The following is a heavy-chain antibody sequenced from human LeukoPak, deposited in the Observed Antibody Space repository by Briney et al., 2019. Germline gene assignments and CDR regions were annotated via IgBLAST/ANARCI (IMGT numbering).Heavy chain of an antibody. D-gene: IGHD3-22*01. CDR1: GFTFNTHW. Sequence: GGSLRLSCVASGFTFNTHWVSWVRQAPGKGLEWVANIKKDGSKTDYVDSVKGRFTISRDNAKNSVFLQMNSLRAEDTAVYYCAPQTMILVLGGQGTLVTVYS. CDR3: APQTMILVL. CDR2: IKKDGSKT. V-gene: IGHV3-7*01. J-gene: IGHJ4*02.